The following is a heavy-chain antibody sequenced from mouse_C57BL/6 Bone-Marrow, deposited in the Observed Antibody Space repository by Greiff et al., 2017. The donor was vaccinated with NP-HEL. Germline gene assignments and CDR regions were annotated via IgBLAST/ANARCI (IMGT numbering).Heavy chain of an antibody. CDR3: ARTYGSSYVKYYFDY. CDR2: INPNNGGT. D-gene: IGHD1-1*01. V-gene: IGHV1-18*01. J-gene: IGHJ2*01. Sequence: EVKVVESGPELVKPGASVKIPCKASGYTFTDYNMDWVKQSHGKSLEWIGDINPNNGGTIYNQKFKGKATLTVDKSSSTAYMELRSLTSEDTAVYYWARTYGSSYVKYYFDYWGQGTTLTVSS. CDR1: GYTFTDYN.